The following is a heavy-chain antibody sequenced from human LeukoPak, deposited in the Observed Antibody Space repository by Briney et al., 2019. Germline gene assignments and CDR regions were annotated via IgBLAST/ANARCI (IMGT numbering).Heavy chain of an antibody. J-gene: IGHJ4*02. Sequence: PGGSLRLSCAASGFTFSSYWMHWVRQASGKGLEWVGRIRSKANNYATAYAASVKGRFTISRDDSKNTAYLQMNSLKTEDTAVYYCTGRWELPGTFDHWGQGTLVTVSS. D-gene: IGHD1-26*01. V-gene: IGHV3-73*01. CDR2: IRSKANNYAT. CDR3: TGRWELPGTFDH. CDR1: GFTFSSYW.